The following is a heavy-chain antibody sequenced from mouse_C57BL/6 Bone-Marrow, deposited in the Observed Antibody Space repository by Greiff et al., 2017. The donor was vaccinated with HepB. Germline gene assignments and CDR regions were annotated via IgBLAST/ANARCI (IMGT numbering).Heavy chain of an antibody. J-gene: IGHJ4*01. D-gene: IGHD1-1*01. V-gene: IGHV7-3*01. CDR2: IRNKANGYTT. CDR1: GFTFTDYY. Sequence: EVKLVDSGGGLVQPGGSLSLSCAASGFTFTDYYMSWVRQPPGKALEWLGFIRNKANGYTTEYSASVKGRFTISRDNSQSILYLQMNALRAEDSATYYCARYKVDYYAMDYWGQGTSVTVSS. CDR3: ARYKVDYYAMDY.